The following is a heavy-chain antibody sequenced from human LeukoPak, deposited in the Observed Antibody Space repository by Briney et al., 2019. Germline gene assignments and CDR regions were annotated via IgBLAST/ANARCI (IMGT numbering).Heavy chain of an antibody. Sequence: ASVKVSCKASGYTFTSYYMHWVRQAPGQGLEWMGIINPSGGSTSYVQKFQGRVTMTRDTSTSTVYMELSSLRSEDTAVYYCAREVLNYDSRGYYFDYWGQGTLVTVPS. V-gene: IGHV1-46*01. CDR1: GYTFTSYY. D-gene: IGHD3-22*01. CDR3: AREVLNYDSRGYYFDY. J-gene: IGHJ4*02. CDR2: INPSGGST.